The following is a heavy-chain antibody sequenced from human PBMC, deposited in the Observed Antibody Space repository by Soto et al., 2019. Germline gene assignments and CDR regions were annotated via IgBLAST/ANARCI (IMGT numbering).Heavy chain of an antibody. Sequence: QVTLKESGPVLVKPTETLTLTCTVSGFSLSNARMGVSWIRQPPGKALEWLAHIFSNDEKSYSTSLKSRLTISKDTSKSQVVLTMTNMDPVDTATYYCARIERAATPNYYYYYGMDVWGQGTTVTVSS. CDR1: GFSLSNARMG. J-gene: IGHJ6*02. CDR2: IFSNDEK. CDR3: ARIERAATPNYYYYYGMDV. D-gene: IGHD2-15*01. V-gene: IGHV2-26*01.